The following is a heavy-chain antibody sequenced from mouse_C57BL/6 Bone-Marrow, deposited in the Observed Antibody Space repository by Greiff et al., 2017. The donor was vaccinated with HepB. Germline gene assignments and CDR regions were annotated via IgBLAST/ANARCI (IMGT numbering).Heavy chain of an antibody. Sequence: EVQLQHSGPELVKPGASVKIPCKASGYTFTDYNMDWVKQSHGKGLEWIGDINPNNGGTIYNQKFKGKATLTVDKSSSTAYMELRSLTSEDSAVYYCAIPYYYGSSWYFDVWGTGTTVTVSS. J-gene: IGHJ1*03. V-gene: IGHV1-18*01. CDR1: GYTFTDYN. CDR2: INPNNGGT. D-gene: IGHD1-1*01. CDR3: AIPYYYGSSWYFDV.